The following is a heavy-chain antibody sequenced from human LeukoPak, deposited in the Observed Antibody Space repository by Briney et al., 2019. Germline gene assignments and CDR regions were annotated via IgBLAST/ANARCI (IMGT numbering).Heavy chain of an antibody. CDR1: GGSISSSSYY. CDR2: IYYSGST. CDR3: ARFPYSSSWSLYYCMDV. V-gene: IGHV4-39*07. Sequence: SETLSLTCTVSGGSISSSSYYWGWIRQPPGKGLEWIGSIYYSGSTYYNPSLKSRVTISVDTSKNQFSLKLSSVTAADTAVYYCARFPYSSSWSLYYCMDVWGKGTTVTVSS. D-gene: IGHD6-13*01. J-gene: IGHJ6*03.